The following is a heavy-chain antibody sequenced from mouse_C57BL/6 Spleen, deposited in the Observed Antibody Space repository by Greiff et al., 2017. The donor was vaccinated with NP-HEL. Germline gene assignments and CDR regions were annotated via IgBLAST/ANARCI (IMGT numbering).Heavy chain of an antibody. CDR2: ISSGGDYI. V-gene: IGHV5-9-1*02. CDR1: GFTFSSYA. D-gene: IGHD2-1*01. Sequence: EVTLVESGEGLVKPGGSLKLSCAASGFTFSSYAMSWVRQTPEKRLEWVAYISSGGDYIYYADTVKGRFTISRDNARNTLYLQMSSLKSEDTAMYYCTRYGNYVSYYAMDYWGQGTSVTVSS. J-gene: IGHJ4*01. CDR3: TRYGNYVSYYAMDY.